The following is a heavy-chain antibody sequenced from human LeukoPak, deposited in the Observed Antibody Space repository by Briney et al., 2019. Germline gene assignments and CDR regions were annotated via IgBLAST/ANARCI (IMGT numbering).Heavy chain of an antibody. Sequence: ASVKVSCKASGYTFTSYYMHWVRQAPGQGLEWMGIINPSGGSTSYAQKFQGRVTMTRDTSTSTAYMELSSLRSEDTAVYYCASPRITMIVVVSHDAFDIWGQGTMVTVSS. J-gene: IGHJ3*02. D-gene: IGHD3-22*01. V-gene: IGHV1-46*01. CDR1: GYTFTSYY. CDR2: INPSGGST. CDR3: ASPRITMIVVVSHDAFDI.